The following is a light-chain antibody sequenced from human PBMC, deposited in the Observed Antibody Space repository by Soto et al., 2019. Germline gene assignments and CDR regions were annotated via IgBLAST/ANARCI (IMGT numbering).Light chain of an antibody. CDR3: QKYNSAPDT. CDR2: AAS. Sequence: DIQMTQSPSSLSASVGDRVTITCRASQGMSNYLAWYQQKPGKVPKLLIYAASTLQSGVPSRFSGSGSGTDFTLTISSLQPEDVATSYCQKYNSAPDTFGGGTKVEIK. J-gene: IGKJ4*01. V-gene: IGKV1-27*01. CDR1: QGMSNY.